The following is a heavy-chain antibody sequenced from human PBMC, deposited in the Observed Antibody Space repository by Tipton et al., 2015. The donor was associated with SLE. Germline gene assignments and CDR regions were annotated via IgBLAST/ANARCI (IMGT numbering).Heavy chain of an antibody. V-gene: IGHV3-66*01. CDR1: GFTVSSNY. J-gene: IGHJ4*02. D-gene: IGHD5-12*01. CDR3: AREGVATVTLDY. Sequence: SLRLSCAASGFTVSSNYMSWVRQAPGKGLEWVSVIYSGGSTYYADSVKGRFTISRDNSKNTLYLQMNSLRAEDTAVYYCAREGVATVTLDYWGQGTLVTVSS. CDR2: IYSGGST.